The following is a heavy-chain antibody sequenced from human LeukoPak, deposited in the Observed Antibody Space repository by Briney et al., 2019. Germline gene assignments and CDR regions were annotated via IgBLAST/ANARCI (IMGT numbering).Heavy chain of an antibody. V-gene: IGHV3-30-3*01. CDR1: GFTFSSYA. D-gene: IGHD5-24*01. J-gene: IGHJ3*02. Sequence: GRSLRLSCAASGFTFSSYAMHWVRQAPGKGLGWVAVISYDGSNKYYADSVKGRFTISRDNSKNTLYLQMNSLRAEDTAVYYCARGAQRHAFDIWGQGTMVAVSS. CDR3: ARGAQRHAFDI. CDR2: ISYDGSNK.